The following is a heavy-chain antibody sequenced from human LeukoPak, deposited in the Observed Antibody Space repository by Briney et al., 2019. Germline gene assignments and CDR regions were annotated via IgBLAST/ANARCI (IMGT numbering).Heavy chain of an antibody. CDR2: IKQDGSEK. J-gene: IGHJ4*02. Sequence: GGSLRLSCAASGFTFSSNWMSWFRQAPGKGLEWVANIKQDGSEKNYVDSVKGRFTISRDNAKKSLYLLMNSLRAEDTAVYYCATDRDWTHLDYWGQGTLVTVSS. CDR1: GFTFSSNW. D-gene: IGHD1-1*01. CDR3: ATDRDWTHLDY. V-gene: IGHV3-7*01.